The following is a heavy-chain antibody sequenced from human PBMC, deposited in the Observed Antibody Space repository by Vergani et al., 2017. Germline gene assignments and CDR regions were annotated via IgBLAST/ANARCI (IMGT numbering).Heavy chain of an antibody. D-gene: IGHD3-3*01. J-gene: IGHJ4*02. Sequence: QVQLVQSGAEVKKPGSSVKVSCKASGGTFSSYTISWVRQAPGQGLEWMGRIIPILGIANYAQKFQGRVTMTTDTSTSTAYMELRSLRSDDTAVYYCAREPFLGSFDYWGQGTLVTVSS. V-gene: IGHV1-69*08. CDR2: IIPILGIA. CDR3: AREPFLGSFDY. CDR1: GGTFSSYT.